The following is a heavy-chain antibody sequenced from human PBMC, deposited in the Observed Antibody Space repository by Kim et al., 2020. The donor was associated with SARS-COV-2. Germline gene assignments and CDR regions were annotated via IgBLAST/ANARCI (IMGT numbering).Heavy chain of an antibody. V-gene: IGHV1-2*06. J-gene: IGHJ4*02. CDR1: GYTFTGYY. Sequence: ASVKVSCKASGYTFTGYYMHWVRQAPGQGLEWMGRINPNSGGTNYAQKFQGRVTMTRDTSISTAYMELSRLRSDDTAVYYCARAPLNWAFGGVIGLDYWGQGTLVTVSS. CDR2: INPNSGGT. D-gene: IGHD3-16*02. CDR3: ARAPLNWAFGGVIGLDY.